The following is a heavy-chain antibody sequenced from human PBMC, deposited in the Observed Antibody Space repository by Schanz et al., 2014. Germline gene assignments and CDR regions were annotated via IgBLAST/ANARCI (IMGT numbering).Heavy chain of an antibody. V-gene: IGHV3-21*01. Sequence: EVRLVESGGGLVKPGGSLRLSCEASGFAFSTSSMNWVRQGPGKGLKCVSTISGDSAYIYYTDSVKGRLAISRDNAKRSLYLRMNRLRVDSTAVFYCAHPRVGHSSGFDFWGQGSLVTVSS. D-gene: IGHD3-22*01. J-gene: IGHJ4*02. CDR2: ISGDSAYI. CDR1: GFAFSTSS. CDR3: AHPRVGHSSGFDF.